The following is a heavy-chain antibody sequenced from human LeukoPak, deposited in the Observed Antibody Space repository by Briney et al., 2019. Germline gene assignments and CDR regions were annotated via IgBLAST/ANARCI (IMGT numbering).Heavy chain of an antibody. Sequence: ASVKVSCKASGYTFTGYYMHWVRQAPGQGLEWMGWINPNSGGTNYAQKFQGRVTMTRDTSISTAYMELSRLRSDDTAVYYCARELGGVVVASPLDYSGQGTLVTVSS. CDR3: ARELGGVVVASPLDY. J-gene: IGHJ4*02. CDR2: INPNSGGT. D-gene: IGHD2-15*01. V-gene: IGHV1-2*02. CDR1: GYTFTGYY.